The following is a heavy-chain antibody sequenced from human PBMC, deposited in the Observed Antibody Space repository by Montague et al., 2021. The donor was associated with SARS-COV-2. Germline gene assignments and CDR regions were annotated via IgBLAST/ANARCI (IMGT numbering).Heavy chain of an antibody. CDR2: IYHSGST. Sequence: SETLSLTCAVSGGSISSSNWWSWVSQPPGKGLEWSGEIYHSGSTNYNPSLKSRVTISIDKSKNQFSLKLSSVTAADTAVYYCAREFRTYGYGGQYWYFDLWGRGTLVTVSS. J-gene: IGHJ2*01. CDR3: AREFRTYGYGGQYWYFDL. D-gene: IGHD3-10*01. V-gene: IGHV4-4*02. CDR1: GGSISSSNW.